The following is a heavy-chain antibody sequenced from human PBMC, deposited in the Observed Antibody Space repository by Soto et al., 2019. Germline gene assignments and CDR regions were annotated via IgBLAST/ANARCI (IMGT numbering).Heavy chain of an antibody. D-gene: IGHD1-26*01. V-gene: IGHV4-31*03. Sequence: QVQLQESGPGLVKPSQTLSLTCTVSGGSISSGGYYWSWIRQHPGKGLEWIGYIYYSGSTYYNPSLKSRVXIXVXXSKNQFSLKLSSVTAADTAVYYCARGGPLVGPLGYWGQGTLVTVSS. CDR1: GGSISSGGYY. CDR2: IYYSGST. J-gene: IGHJ4*02. CDR3: ARGGPLVGPLGY.